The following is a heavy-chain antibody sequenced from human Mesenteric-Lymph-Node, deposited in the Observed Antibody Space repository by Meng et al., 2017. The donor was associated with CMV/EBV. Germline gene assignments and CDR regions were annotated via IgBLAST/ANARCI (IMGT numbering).Heavy chain of an antibody. D-gene: IGHD3-10*01. CDR3: SRDRAMDDY. V-gene: IGHV3-21*01. Sequence: GESLKISCTISGFTFSSHAMTWVRQAPGKGLEWISTVCGGRDNTYYADSVKGRFTISRDNAKNSVYLEMNSLRGEDTAVYYCSRDRAMDDYWGQGTLVTVSS. CDR2: VCGGRDNT. J-gene: IGHJ4*02. CDR1: GFTFSSHA.